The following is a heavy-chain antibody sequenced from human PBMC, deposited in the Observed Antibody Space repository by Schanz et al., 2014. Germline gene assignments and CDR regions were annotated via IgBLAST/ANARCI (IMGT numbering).Heavy chain of an antibody. CDR2: IGNGGVTI. CDR3: VRDSFFAFDY. CDR1: GFPFSDYF. J-gene: IGHJ4*02. D-gene: IGHD3-3*01. V-gene: IGHV3-11*04. Sequence: VQLLESGGGLVQPGGSLRLSCAASGFPFSDYFMAWIRQPPGRGLEWVSYIGNGGVTIHYADSVKGRFTMSRDNAKNSVFLQMNSLRAEDTAVYYCVRDSFFAFDYWGQGTLVTVSS.